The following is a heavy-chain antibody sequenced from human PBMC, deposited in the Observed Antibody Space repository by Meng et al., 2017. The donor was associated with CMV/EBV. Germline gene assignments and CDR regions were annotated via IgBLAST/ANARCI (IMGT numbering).Heavy chain of an antibody. Sequence: SETLSPTCTVSGGSVISGRYYWSWIRQPPGKGLEWIGYIYYSGSTNYNPSLNGRVTISVDTSKNQFSLKLSSVTAADTGVYYCARDRVHYDFWSPSNYYYGMDVWGQGTTVTVSS. D-gene: IGHD3-3*01. CDR2: IYYSGST. J-gene: IGHJ6*02. V-gene: IGHV4-61*01. CDR1: GGSVISGRYY. CDR3: ARDRVHYDFWSPSNYYYGMDV.